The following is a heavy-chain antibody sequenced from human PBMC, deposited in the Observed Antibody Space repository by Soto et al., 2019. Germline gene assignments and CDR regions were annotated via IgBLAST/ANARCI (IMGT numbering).Heavy chain of an antibody. CDR1: GFTFSSYG. CDR2: ISYDGSNK. D-gene: IGHD2-8*01. J-gene: IGHJ6*03. V-gene: IGHV3-30*18. Sequence: QVQLVESGGGVVQPGRSLRLSCAASGFTFSSYGMHWVRQAPGKGLEWVAVISYDGSNKYYADSVKGRFIISRDNSKNTLYLQMNSLRAEDTAVYYCAKDIVLMVYAGDYMDVWGKGTTVTVSS. CDR3: AKDIVLMVYAGDYMDV.